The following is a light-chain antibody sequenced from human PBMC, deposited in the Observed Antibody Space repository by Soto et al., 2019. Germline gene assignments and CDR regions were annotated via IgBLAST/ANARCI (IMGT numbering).Light chain of an antibody. CDR3: SSYAGTNDLKVV. Sequence: QSALTQPPSASGSPGQSVTISCTGTSSDVGGYNYVSWYQQHPGKAPQLVISEVSKRPSGVPDRFAGSKSGNTASLTGSGLQAEDEADDSGSSYAGTNDLKVVFGGGTKLTVL. CDR2: EVS. CDR1: SSDVGGYNY. J-gene: IGLJ3*02. V-gene: IGLV2-8*01.